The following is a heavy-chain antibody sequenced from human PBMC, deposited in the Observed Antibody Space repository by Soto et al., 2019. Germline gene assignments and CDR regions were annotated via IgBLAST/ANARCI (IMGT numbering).Heavy chain of an antibody. CDR3: ARDGPTTGFDY. Sequence: ASVKVSCKASGYTFTSYAMHWVRQAPGQRLEWMGWINAGNGNTKYSQKFQGRVTITRDTSASTAYMELSSLRSEDTAVYYCARDGPTTGFDYWGQETLVNVSS. J-gene: IGHJ4*02. CDR2: INAGNGNT. CDR1: GYTFTSYA. V-gene: IGHV1-3*01. D-gene: IGHD1-1*01.